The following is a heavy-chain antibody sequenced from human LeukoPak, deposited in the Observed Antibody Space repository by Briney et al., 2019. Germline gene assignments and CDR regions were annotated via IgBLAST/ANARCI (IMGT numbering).Heavy chain of an antibody. V-gene: IGHV3-23*01. CDR3: AKGIYSGSYSPFDY. D-gene: IGHD1-26*01. CDR1: GFIFSSYA. Sequence: GGSLRLSCAASGFIFSSYAMSWVRQAPGKGLEWVSVISGSGGSTYYADSEKGRFTISRDNSKNTLYLQMNSLRAEDTAVYYCAKGIYSGSYSPFDYWGQGTLVTVSS. CDR2: ISGSGGST. J-gene: IGHJ4*02.